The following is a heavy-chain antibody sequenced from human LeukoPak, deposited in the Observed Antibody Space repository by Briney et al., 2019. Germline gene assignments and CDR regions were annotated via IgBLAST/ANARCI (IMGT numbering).Heavy chain of an antibody. CDR3: AARGLSTGWTFDY. Sequence: PSETPSLTCSVSGGSISTYYWSWIRQPAGKGLEWIAQIHTSGSTNFNPSLKSRVSISMDTPNNQFSLMISSVTAADTAIYYCAARGLSTGWTFDYWGHGTLVTVSS. CDR1: GGSISTYY. V-gene: IGHV4-4*07. D-gene: IGHD6-19*01. CDR2: IHTSGST. J-gene: IGHJ4*01.